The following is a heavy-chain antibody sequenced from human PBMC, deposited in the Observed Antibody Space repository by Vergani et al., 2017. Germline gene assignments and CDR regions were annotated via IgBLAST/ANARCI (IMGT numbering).Heavy chain of an antibody. V-gene: IGHV3-48*01. CDR1: GFTFSSYS. D-gene: IGHD2-2*01. CDR2: ISSSSSTI. Sequence: EVQLVESGGGLVQPGGSLRLSCAASGFTFSSYSMNWVRQAPGKGLEWVSYISSSSSTIYYADSVKGRFTISRDNAKNTLYLQMNSLRAEDTAVYYCAKQYCDSNSCYYYWGQGTLVTVSS. CDR3: AKQYCDSNSCYYY. J-gene: IGHJ4*02.